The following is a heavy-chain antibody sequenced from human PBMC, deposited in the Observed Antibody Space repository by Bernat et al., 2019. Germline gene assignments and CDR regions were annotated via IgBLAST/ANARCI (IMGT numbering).Heavy chain of an antibody. CDR1: GFSLSTNGMR. D-gene: IGHD4-11*01. CDR3: ARMKDSNYLYFDD. J-gene: IGHJ4*02. CDR2: IDWDDDK. V-gene: IGHV2-70*04. Sequence: QVTLKESGPALVKPTQTLTLTCTFSGFSLSTNGMRVSWIRQPPGKALEWLARIDWDDDKFYSTSQKTRLTISKDTSKNQVVLTVTNMDPVDTATYYCARMKDSNYLYFDDWGQGTLVTVSS.